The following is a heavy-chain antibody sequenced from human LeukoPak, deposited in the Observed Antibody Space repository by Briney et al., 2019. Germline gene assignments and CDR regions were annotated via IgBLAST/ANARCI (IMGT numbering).Heavy chain of an antibody. CDR1: GYTFTGYY. CDR3: ARDGNFDWLSDTDY. Sequence: ASVKVSCKASGYTFTGYYMHWVRQAPGQGLEWMGWINPNSGGTNYAQKFQGRVTMTRDTSISTAYMELSRLRSDDTAVYYCARDGNFDWLSDTDYWGQGTLVTVSS. J-gene: IGHJ4*02. V-gene: IGHV1-2*02. D-gene: IGHD3-9*01. CDR2: INPNSGGT.